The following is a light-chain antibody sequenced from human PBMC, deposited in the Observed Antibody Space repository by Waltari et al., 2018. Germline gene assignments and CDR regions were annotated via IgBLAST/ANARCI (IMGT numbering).Light chain of an antibody. CDR1: SGSIASNY. CDR3: QSYNSSNVI. J-gene: IGLJ2*01. V-gene: IGLV6-57*04. CDR2: EDN. Sequence: NFMLTQPHSVSETPGKTLTISCTRSSGSIASNYLPWYQQRPGRAPITVIYEDNERPSGVPDRFSGSIDSSSNSASLTISGLKTEDEADYYCQSYNSSNVIFGGGTKLTVL.